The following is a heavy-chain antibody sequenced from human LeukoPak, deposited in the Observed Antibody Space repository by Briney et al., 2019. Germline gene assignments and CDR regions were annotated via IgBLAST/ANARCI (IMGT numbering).Heavy chain of an antibody. CDR2: IKSKTDGGTT. Sequence: GGSLRLSCAASGFTFSNAWMSWVRQAPGKGLEWVGRIKSKTDGGTTDYAAPVKGRFTISRDDSKNTLYLQMNSLKTEDTAVYYCTTLHILTGYYLRYWGQGTLVTASS. V-gene: IGHV3-15*01. D-gene: IGHD3-9*01. CDR3: TTLHILTGYYLRY. J-gene: IGHJ4*02. CDR1: GFTFSNAW.